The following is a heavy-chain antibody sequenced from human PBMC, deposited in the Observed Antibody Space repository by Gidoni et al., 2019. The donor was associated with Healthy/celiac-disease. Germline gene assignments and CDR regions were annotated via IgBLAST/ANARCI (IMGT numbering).Heavy chain of an antibody. CDR1: GFTFSSYG. D-gene: IGHD1-1*01. J-gene: IGHJ6*02. Sequence: QVQLVESGGGVVQPGRSLRLSCAASGFTFSSYGMHWVRQAPGKGLEWVAVISYDGSNKYYADSVKGRFTISRDNSKNTLYLQMNSLRAEDTAVYYCAKDKRVRKNYYYYGMDVWGQGTTVTVSS. CDR2: ISYDGSNK. CDR3: AKDKRVRKNYYYYGMDV. V-gene: IGHV3-30*18.